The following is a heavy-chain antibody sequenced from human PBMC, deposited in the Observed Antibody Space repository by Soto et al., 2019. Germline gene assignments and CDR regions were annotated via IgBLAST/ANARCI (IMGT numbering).Heavy chain of an antibody. CDR3: ARGASFDV. J-gene: IGHJ3*01. V-gene: IGHV1-8*01. CDR2: MNPKTGKT. Sequence: QVQLVQSGAEVKKPGASVKVSCRASGYTFTSNDINWVRQAAGQGLEWMGWMNPKTGKTGNAQKFQGRVTMTSDTSISTVYMDLSSLTSDDTAMYYCARGASFDVWGQGTMVTVSS. CDR1: GYTFTSND.